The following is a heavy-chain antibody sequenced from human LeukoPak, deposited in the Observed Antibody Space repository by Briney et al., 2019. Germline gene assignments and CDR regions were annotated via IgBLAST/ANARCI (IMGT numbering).Heavy chain of an antibody. V-gene: IGHV3-74*01. J-gene: IGHJ6*02. CDR2: INSDGSST. Sequence: GGSLRLSCAASGFTFSSYWMHWVRQAPGKGLVWVSRINSDGSSTSYADSVKGRFTISRDNAKNTLYLQMNSLRAEDTAVYYCARDTSSTSTYYGMDVWGQGTTVTVSS. D-gene: IGHD2-2*01. CDR3: ARDTSSTSTYYGMDV. CDR1: GFTFSSYW.